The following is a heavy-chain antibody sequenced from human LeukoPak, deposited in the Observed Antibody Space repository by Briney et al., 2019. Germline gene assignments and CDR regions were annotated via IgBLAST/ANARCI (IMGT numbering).Heavy chain of an antibody. V-gene: IGHV3-48*03. CDR1: GFTFSSYE. CDR2: ISSSGSTI. CDR3: ARGNIVTAAGAFDY. J-gene: IGHJ4*02. Sequence: GGSLRLSCAASGFTFSSYEMNWVRQAPGKGLEWVSYISSSGSTIYYADSVKGRFTISRDNARNSLYLQMNSLRAEDTAVYYCARGNIVTAAGAFDYWGQGTLVTVSS. D-gene: IGHD6-13*01.